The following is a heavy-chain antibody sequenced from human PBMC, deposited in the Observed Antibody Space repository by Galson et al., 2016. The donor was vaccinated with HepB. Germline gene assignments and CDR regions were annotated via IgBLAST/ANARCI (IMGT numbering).Heavy chain of an antibody. CDR2: IFYDGSKK. V-gene: IGHV3-30*18. CDR3: AKGGPSGSYYGSHHDQ. J-gene: IGHJ4*02. CDR1: GFTFSTYD. Sequence: SLRLSCAASGFTFSTYDMHWVRQAPGKGLEWVAFIFYDGSKKYYADSVQGRFSISRDNSKNTLYLQMNSLRAEDTAVYFCAKGGPSGSYYGSHHDQWGQGTLVTVSS. D-gene: IGHD3-10*01.